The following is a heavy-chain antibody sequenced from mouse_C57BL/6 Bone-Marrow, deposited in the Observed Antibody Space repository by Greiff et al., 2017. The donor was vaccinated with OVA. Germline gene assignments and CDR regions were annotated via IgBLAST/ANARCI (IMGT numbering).Heavy chain of an antibody. V-gene: IGHV5-9*01. J-gene: IGHJ2*01. Sequence: EVQVVESGGGLVKPGGSLKLSCAASGFTFSSYTMSWVRQTPEKRLEWVATISGGGGNTYYPDSVKGRFTISRDNAKNTLYLQMSSLRSEETALYYCARGPPYYGSSYYFDYWGQGTTLTVSS. CDR1: GFTFSSYT. CDR3: ARGPPYYGSSYYFDY. D-gene: IGHD1-1*01. CDR2: ISGGGGNT.